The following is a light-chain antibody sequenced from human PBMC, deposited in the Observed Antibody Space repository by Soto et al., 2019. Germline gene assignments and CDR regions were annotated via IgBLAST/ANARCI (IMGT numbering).Light chain of an antibody. J-gene: IGKJ3*01. CDR2: AAS. CDR3: QQSSSIPHT. CDR1: QSISSY. V-gene: IGKV1-39*01. Sequence: DIQMTQSPSSLSASVGDRVTITCRASQSISSYLNWYQQKPGKAPKLLIYAASSLQSGVPSRFSGSGSGTDFTLIISSLQPEDFATYYCQQSSSIPHTFGPGTKVDIK.